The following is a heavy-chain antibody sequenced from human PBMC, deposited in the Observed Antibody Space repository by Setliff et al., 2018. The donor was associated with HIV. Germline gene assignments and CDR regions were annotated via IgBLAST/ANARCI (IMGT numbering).Heavy chain of an antibody. CDR1: GGSIANNKYS. J-gene: IGHJ3*01. CDR3: ARLCSNGVCRPVGDHVFDV. Sequence: SETLSLTCTVSGGSIANNKYSWSWIRQPPGKGLEWIGDIDSNGRPNYNTSLNSRLTVSADPSKNQISMKLSSVTAADTAIYYCARLCSNGVCRPVGDHVFDVWGQGTMVTVSS. CDR2: IDSNGRP. D-gene: IGHD2-8*01. V-gene: IGHV4-61*05.